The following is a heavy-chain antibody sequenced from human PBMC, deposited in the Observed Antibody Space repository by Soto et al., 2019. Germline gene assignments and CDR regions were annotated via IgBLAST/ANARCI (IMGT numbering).Heavy chain of an antibody. Sequence: QVQLVESGGGVVQPGRSLRLSCAASGFTFSSYGMHWVRQAPGKGLEWVAVISYDGSNKYYADSVKGRFTISRDNSKNPLYLQMNSLRAEDTAVYYCAKDHGIAAAGTLYWGQGTLVTVSS. V-gene: IGHV3-30*18. CDR2: ISYDGSNK. CDR3: AKDHGIAAAGTLY. D-gene: IGHD6-13*01. CDR1: GFTFSSYG. J-gene: IGHJ4*02.